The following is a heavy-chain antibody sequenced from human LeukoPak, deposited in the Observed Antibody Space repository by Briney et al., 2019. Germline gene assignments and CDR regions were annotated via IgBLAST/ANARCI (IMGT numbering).Heavy chain of an antibody. CDR1: GFTFSDNY. Sequence: GGSLRLSCAASGFTFSDNYMSWLRQAPGKGLEWVSYISSSGSIYYSDSVKGRFTISRDNAKNSLYLQMNSLKGEDTALYYCARTRSSAGSIDYWGQGTLVTVSS. D-gene: IGHD6-13*01. J-gene: IGHJ4*02. CDR2: ISSSGSI. CDR3: ARTRSSAGSIDY. V-gene: IGHV3-11*04.